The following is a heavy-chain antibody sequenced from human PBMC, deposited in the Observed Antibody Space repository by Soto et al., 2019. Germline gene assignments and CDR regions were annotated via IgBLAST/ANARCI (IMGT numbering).Heavy chain of an antibody. J-gene: IGHJ6*02. CDR3: AGCVTRGVDV. V-gene: IGHV1-69*08. CDR2: IIPIVDTP. CDR1: GGTFSDFT. D-gene: IGHD2-15*01. Sequence: QVQLVQSGAEVKKPGSSVKVSCKASGGTFSDFTMNWVRQAPGQGLEWMGRIIPIVDTPTYAQKFQGRATITAEKSTSTGYMELSSLTSEDTAVDYCAGCVTRGVDVWGPGTTVTVSS.